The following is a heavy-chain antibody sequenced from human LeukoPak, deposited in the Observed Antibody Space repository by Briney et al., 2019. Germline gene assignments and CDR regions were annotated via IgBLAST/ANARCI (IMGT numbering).Heavy chain of an antibody. CDR2: IKQDGSEK. V-gene: IGHV3-7*01. CDR1: GGSFSGYY. J-gene: IGHJ4*02. CDR3: ARSRGLGY. Sequence: ETLSLTCAVYGGSFSGYYWSWLRQPPGKGLEWVANIKQDGSEKYYVDSVKGRFTISRDNAKNSLYVQMNSLRAEDTAVYYCARSRGLGYWGQGILVTVSS. D-gene: IGHD6-19*01.